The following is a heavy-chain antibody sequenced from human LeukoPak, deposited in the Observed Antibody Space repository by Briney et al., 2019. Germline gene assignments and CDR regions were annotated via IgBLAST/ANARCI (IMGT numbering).Heavy chain of an antibody. V-gene: IGHV3-7*01. CDR1: GFTFSSYW. CDR3: AREAFSGWYPSFDY. CDR2: IKQDGSEK. J-gene: IGHJ4*02. Sequence: QPGGSLRLSCAASGFTFSSYWMSWVRQAPGKGLEWVANIKQDGSEKYYVDSVKGRFTISRDNAKNSLYLQMNSLRAEDTAVYYCAREAFSGWYPSFDYWGQGTLVTVSS. D-gene: IGHD6-19*01.